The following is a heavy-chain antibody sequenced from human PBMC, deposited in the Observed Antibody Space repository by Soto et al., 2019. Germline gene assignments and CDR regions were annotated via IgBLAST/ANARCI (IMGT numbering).Heavy chain of an antibody. CDR2: ISAYNGNT. V-gene: IGHV1-18*01. CDR1: GHTFRTYG. J-gene: IGHJ5*02. Sequence: ASVKVSCKASGHTFRTYGINWVRQAPGQGLEWMGWISAYNGNTDYAQDFQGRVTMTTDTSTSTAYMELRSLRSDDTAVYYCARDTIAVRPGWFDPWGQGTQVTVSS. D-gene: IGHD6-6*01. CDR3: ARDTIAVRPGWFDP.